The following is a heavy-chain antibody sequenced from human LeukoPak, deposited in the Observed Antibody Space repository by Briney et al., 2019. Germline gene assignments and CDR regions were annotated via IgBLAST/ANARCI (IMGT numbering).Heavy chain of an antibody. CDR2: IYYSGST. CDR1: GGSISSSSYY. Sequence: SETLSLTCTVSGGSISSSSYYWGWIRQPPGKGLEWIGSIYYSGSTYYNPSLKSRVTISVDTSKNQFSLKLSSVTAADTAVYYCARDFPSFGGVIAYYFDHWGQGTLVTVSS. CDR3: ARDFPSFGGVIAYYFDH. V-gene: IGHV4-39*07. J-gene: IGHJ4*02. D-gene: IGHD3-16*02.